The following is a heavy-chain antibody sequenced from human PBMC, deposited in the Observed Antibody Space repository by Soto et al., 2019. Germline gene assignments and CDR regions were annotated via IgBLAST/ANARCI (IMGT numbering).Heavy chain of an antibody. Sequence: EVQLVESGGGLVQPGGSLRLSCAASGFTFSSYSMNWVRQAPGKGLEWVSYISSSSSTIYYADSVKGRFTISRDNAKNSLYLQMNSLRDEDTAVYYCARRVAGTTTLPSSYGMDVWGQGTTVTVSS. CDR1: GFTFSSYS. CDR2: ISSSSSTI. D-gene: IGHD1-7*01. J-gene: IGHJ6*02. CDR3: ARRVAGTTTLPSSYGMDV. V-gene: IGHV3-48*02.